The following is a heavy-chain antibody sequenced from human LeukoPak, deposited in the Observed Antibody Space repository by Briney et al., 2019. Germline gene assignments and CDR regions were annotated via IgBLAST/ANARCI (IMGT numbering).Heavy chain of an antibody. Sequence: GGSLRPSCAAPGFTFDDYAMHWVRKAPGKGLEWAAGISWSSGNIGYADSVKGRFTISRDNAENSLHLQMNSLRTEDTALYFCARDAWRRAFNYGMDVWGQGTTVAVSS. CDR3: ARDAWRRAFNYGMDV. V-gene: IGHV3-9*01. J-gene: IGHJ6*02. CDR1: GFTFDDYA. D-gene: IGHD5-12*01. CDR2: ISWSSGNI.